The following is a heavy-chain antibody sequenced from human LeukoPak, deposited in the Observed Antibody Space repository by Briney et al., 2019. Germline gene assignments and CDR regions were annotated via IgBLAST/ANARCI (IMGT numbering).Heavy chain of an antibody. V-gene: IGHV4-61*02. CDR3: ARDLAVAGYNNWFDP. J-gene: IGHJ5*02. CDR2: IYRSGST. Sequence: PSDTLSLTCTVSGGSISSGSYLWTWIRQPAAKGLEWIGRIYRSGSTNYNPCLKSRVTISVDTSKNQFSLKLSSLTAADTAVYYCARDLAVAGYNNWFDPWGQGTLVTVSS. D-gene: IGHD6-19*01. CDR1: GGSISSGSYL.